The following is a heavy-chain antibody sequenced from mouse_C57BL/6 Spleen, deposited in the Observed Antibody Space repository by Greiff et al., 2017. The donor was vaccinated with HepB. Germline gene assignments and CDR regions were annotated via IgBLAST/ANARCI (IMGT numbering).Heavy chain of an antibody. CDR3: ARRGTGFAY. V-gene: IGHV1-82*01. D-gene: IGHD3-3*01. CDR2: IYPGDGDT. J-gene: IGHJ3*01. CDR1: GYAFSSSW. Sequence: QVQLQQSGPELVKPGASVKLSCKASGYAFSSSWMNWVKQRPGKGLEWIGRIYPGDGDTNYNGKFKGKATLTADKSSSTAYMQLSSLTSEDSAVYFCARRGTGFAYWGQGTLVTVSA.